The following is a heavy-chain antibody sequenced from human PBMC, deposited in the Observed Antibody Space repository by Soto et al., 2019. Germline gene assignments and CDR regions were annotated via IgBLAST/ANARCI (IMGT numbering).Heavy chain of an antibody. V-gene: IGHV4-59*08. CDR1: GFSIISYD. J-gene: IGHJ6*02. Sequence: LDTLSITWTFSGFSIISYDVSWIRQPPGKGLEWIGYIYYSGSTNYNPSLKSGVTMSLDASQNQFSLKLNSLTDADTAVYFCARVPSPFDYYYAMDVWGQGTTVNVSS. CDR2: IYYSGST. D-gene: IGHD3-16*01. CDR3: ARVPSPFDYYYAMDV.